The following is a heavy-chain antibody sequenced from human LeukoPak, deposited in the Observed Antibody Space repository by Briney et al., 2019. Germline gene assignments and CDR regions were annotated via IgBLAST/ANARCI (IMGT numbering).Heavy chain of an antibody. Sequence: PSETLSLTCAVYGGSFSGYYWSWIRPPPGKGLEWIGEINHSGSTNYNPSLKSRVTISVDTSKNQFSLKLSSVTAADTAVYYCARSPSIAARLLYYYVDVWGKGTTVTVSS. V-gene: IGHV4-34*01. CDR3: ARSPSIAARLLYYYVDV. CDR1: GGSFSGYY. D-gene: IGHD6-6*01. CDR2: INHSGST. J-gene: IGHJ6*03.